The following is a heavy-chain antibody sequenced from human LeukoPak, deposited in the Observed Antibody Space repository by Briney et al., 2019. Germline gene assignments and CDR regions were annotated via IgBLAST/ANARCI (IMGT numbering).Heavy chain of an antibody. D-gene: IGHD3-3*01. CDR1: GGSISSGSYY. CDR2: IYTSGST. V-gene: IGHV4-61*02. J-gene: IGHJ4*02. CDR3: ASISFWSGYYSFDY. Sequence: PSETLSLTCTVSGGSISSGSYYWSWIRQPAGKGLEWIGRIYTSGSTNYNPSLKSRVTISVDTSKNQFSLKLSSVTAADTAVYYCASISFWSGYYSFDYWGQGTLVTVSS.